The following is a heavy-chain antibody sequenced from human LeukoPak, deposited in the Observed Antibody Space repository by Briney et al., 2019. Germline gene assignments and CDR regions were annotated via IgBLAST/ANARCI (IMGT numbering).Heavy chain of an antibody. D-gene: IGHD3-16*02. V-gene: IGHV3-21*04. CDR3: ARWEFGGVIVIGPDDAFDI. J-gene: IGHJ3*02. CDR1: GFSFITYS. Sequence: GGSLRLSCAASGFSFITYSMSWVRQAPGKGLEWVSAISSGGSYIYYADSVKGRFTISRDDAKKSLYLQMNSLRAEDTAVYYCARWEFGGVIVIGPDDAFDIWGQGTMVTVSS. CDR2: ISSGGSYI.